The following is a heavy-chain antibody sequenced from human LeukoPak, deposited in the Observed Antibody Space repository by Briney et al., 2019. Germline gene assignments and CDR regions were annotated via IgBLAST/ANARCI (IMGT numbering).Heavy chain of an antibody. CDR3: ARVSRGIQLWTYYYYGMDV. V-gene: IGHV1-18*01. J-gene: IGHJ6*02. CDR1: GYTFTSYG. CDR2: ISAYNGNT. Sequence: ASVKVSCKASGYTFTSYGISWVRQAPGQGLEWMGWISAYNGNTNYAQKLQGRVTMTTDTSTSTAYMELRSLRPDDTAVYYCARVSRGIQLWTYYYYGMDVWGQGTTVTVSS. D-gene: IGHD5-18*01.